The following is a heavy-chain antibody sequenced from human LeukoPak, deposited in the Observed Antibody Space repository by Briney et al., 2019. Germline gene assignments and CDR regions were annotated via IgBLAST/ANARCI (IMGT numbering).Heavy chain of an antibody. J-gene: IGHJ4*02. Sequence: SGGSLRLSCAASGFTFSSYAMSWVRQAPGKGLEWVSAISGSGGSTYYADSVKGRFTISRDNSKNSLYLQMNSLRAEDTALYYCAKAYYYDSSGYYLGYTFDYWGQGTLVTVSS. CDR2: ISGSGGST. CDR1: GFTFSSYA. D-gene: IGHD3-22*01. V-gene: IGHV3-23*01. CDR3: AKAYYYDSSGYYLGYTFDY.